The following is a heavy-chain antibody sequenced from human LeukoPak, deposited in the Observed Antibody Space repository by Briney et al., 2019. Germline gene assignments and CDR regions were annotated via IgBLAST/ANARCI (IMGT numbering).Heavy chain of an antibody. CDR2: ISGGGGST. Sequence: GGSLRLSCAASGFIFSNYAMNWVRQAPGKGLEWVSAISGGGGSTHYTDSVKGRFTISRDNSKNTLYLQMNSLGAEDTAVYYCAPVGSWDYWGQGTLVTVSS. J-gene: IGHJ4*02. V-gene: IGHV3-23*01. CDR1: GFIFSNYA. D-gene: IGHD1-26*01. CDR3: APVGSWDY.